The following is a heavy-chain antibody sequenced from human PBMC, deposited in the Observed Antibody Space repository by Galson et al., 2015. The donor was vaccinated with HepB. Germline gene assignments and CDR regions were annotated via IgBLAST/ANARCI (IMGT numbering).Heavy chain of an antibody. V-gene: IGHV3-48*03. CDR1: GFTLSSFE. CDR2: ISYSGSAI. D-gene: IGHD3-22*01. CDR3: ASAAMTVVVRGLNAFDI. J-gene: IGHJ3*02. Sequence: SLRLSCAASGFTLSSFEMSWVRQAPGRGLEWVSYISYSGSAIYYAESVKGRFTISRDNAKNSLYLQMNSLRAEDTAVYYCASAAMTVVVRGLNAFDIWGQGTVVTVSS.